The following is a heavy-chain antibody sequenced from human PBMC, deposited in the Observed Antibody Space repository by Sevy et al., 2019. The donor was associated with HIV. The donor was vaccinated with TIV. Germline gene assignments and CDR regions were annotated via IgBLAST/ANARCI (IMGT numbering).Heavy chain of an antibody. Sequence: SETLSLTCTVSGDSISSSPYYWGWIRQSHGKGLEWIGSIYYSGSTYYNPSLRSRVPISFDTSKNQFSQKLNSLTAADTAVYYCARQVGQLRFFDWSPGYFDYWGQGILVTVSS. CDR3: ARQVGQLRFFDWSPGYFDY. D-gene: IGHD3-9*01. V-gene: IGHV4-39*01. J-gene: IGHJ4*02. CDR2: IYYSGST. CDR1: GDSISSSPYY.